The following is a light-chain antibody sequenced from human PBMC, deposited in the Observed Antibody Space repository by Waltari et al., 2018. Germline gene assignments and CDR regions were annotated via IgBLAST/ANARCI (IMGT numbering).Light chain of an antibody. CDR3: QTWGTGIWV. CDR1: SEHSNYA. V-gene: IGLV4-69*01. CDR2: VTSSGDY. J-gene: IGLJ3*02. Sequence: QLVLTQAPSASASPGASVKLTCTLSSEHSNYAVAWHQHQPDRSPRYLMKVTSSGDYTKADGIPDRFSGSSSGAERYLTISSLQSEDEADYYCQTWGTGIWVFGGGTKVTVL.